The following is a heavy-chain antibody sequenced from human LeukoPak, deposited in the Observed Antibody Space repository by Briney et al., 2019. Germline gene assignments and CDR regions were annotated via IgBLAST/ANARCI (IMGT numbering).Heavy chain of an antibody. Sequence: GGSLRLSCAASGFTFDDYAMHWVRQAPGKGLEWVSGISWNSGSIGYAGSVKGRFTISRDNAKNSLYLQMNSLRAEDTALYYCAGGQQLVLGSDNWFDPWGQGTLVTVSS. CDR3: AGGQQLVLGSDNWFDP. V-gene: IGHV3-9*01. D-gene: IGHD6-13*01. J-gene: IGHJ5*02. CDR1: GFTFDDYA. CDR2: ISWNSGSI.